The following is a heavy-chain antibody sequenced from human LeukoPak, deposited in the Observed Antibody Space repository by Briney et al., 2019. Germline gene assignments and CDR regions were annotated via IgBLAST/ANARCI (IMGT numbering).Heavy chain of an antibody. CDR2: IYYSGST. CDR1: GGSISSSSYY. V-gene: IGHV4-39*01. CDR3: ARHQPEKDYYDSSGPPLY. Sequence: SETLSLTCTVSGGSISSSSYYWGWIRQPPGRGLEWIGSIYYSGSTYYNPSLKSRVTISVDTSKNQFSLKLSSVTAADTAVYYCARHQPEKDYYDSSGPPLYWGQGTLVTVSS. D-gene: IGHD3-22*01. J-gene: IGHJ4*02.